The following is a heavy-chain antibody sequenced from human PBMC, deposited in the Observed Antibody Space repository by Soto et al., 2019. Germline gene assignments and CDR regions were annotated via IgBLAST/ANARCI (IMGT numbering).Heavy chain of an antibody. Sequence: GESLKISCKGSGYGFTSYWIGWVRQMPGKGLEWMGIIYPGDSDTRYSPSFQGQVTISADKSISTAYLQWSSLKASDTAMYYCAGGGVRLVITRNRDYYVMDVWGQRTSDTVSS. D-gene: IGHD3-10*01. J-gene: IGHJ6*02. CDR2: IYPGDSDT. CDR3: AGGGVRLVITRNRDYYVMDV. V-gene: IGHV5-51*01. CDR1: GYGFTSYW.